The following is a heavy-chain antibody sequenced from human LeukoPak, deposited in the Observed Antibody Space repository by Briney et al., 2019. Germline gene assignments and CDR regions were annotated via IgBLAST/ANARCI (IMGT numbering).Heavy chain of an antibody. V-gene: IGHV3-30-3*01. CDR1: GFSFNMFP. D-gene: IGHD3-3*01. CDR2: ISYDGSNK. CDR3: ARVGEDPVRFLGAFDI. Sequence: GGSLRLSCAASGFSFNMFPMHWVRQAPGKGLEWVAVISYDGSNKYYADSVKGRFTISRDNSKNTLYLQMNSLRAEDTAVYYCARVGEDPVRFLGAFDIWGQGTMVTVSS. J-gene: IGHJ3*02.